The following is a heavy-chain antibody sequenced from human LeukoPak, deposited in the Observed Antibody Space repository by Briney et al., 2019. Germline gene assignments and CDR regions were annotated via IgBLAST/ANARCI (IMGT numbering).Heavy chain of an antibody. CDR2: IIPILGIA. CDR3: ARDRTDCGGDCSD. CDR1: GGTFSSYT. Sequence: ASVKVSCKASGGTFSSYTISWVRQAPGQGLEWMGRIIPILGIANYAQKFQGRVTITADKSTSTAYMELSSLRSEDTAVYYCARDRTDCGGDCSDWGQGTLVTVSS. V-gene: IGHV1-69*04. J-gene: IGHJ4*02. D-gene: IGHD2-21*01.